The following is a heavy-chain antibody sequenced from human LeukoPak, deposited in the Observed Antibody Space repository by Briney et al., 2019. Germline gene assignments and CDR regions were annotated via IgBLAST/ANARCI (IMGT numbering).Heavy chain of an antibody. V-gene: IGHV1-2*02. D-gene: IGHD6-19*01. J-gene: IGHJ5*02. CDR3: AKGRVVAGSKSLTYHWFDP. Sequence: ASVKVSCKASGYTFSGYYIHWVRQVPGQGLEWMGWINPNSGGTNYAQRFQGRISMTRDTSISTVYMGLSSLTPDDTAEYYCAKGRVVAGSKSLTYHWFDPWGQGTLVTVSS. CDR2: INPNSGGT. CDR1: GYTFSGYY.